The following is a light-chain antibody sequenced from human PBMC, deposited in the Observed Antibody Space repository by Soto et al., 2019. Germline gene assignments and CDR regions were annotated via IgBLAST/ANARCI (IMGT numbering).Light chain of an antibody. CDR3: QQRYNWPPT. J-gene: IGKJ2*01. Sequence: EIVLSQSPAILSLSPGDRATLSCRASQTVSSFLAWYQQKPGQAPRLLIYDTSNRATGVPARFSASGSGTDFTLTISSLAPEDFAVYFCQQRYNWPPTFGQGTKLEIK. CDR1: QTVSSF. V-gene: IGKV3-11*01. CDR2: DTS.